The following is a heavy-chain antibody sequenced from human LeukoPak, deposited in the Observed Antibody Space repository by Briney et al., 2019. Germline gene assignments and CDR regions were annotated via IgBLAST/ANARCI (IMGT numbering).Heavy chain of an antibody. CDR1: GYTFTSYG. CDR3: ARGVLWELPRGGVRDAFDI. D-gene: IGHD1-26*01. CDR2: ISAYNGNT. V-gene: IGHV1-18*01. Sequence: ASVKVSCKASGYTFTSYGISWVRQAPGQGLEWMGWISAYNGNTNYAQKLQGRVTMTTDTSTSTAYMELRSLRSDDTAVYYCARGVLWELPRGGVRDAFDIWGQGTMVTVSS. J-gene: IGHJ3*02.